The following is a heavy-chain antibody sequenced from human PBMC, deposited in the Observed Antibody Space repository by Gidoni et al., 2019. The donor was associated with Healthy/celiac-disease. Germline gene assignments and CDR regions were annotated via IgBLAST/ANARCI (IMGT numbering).Heavy chain of an antibody. J-gene: IGHJ4*02. V-gene: IGHV3-30*18. CDR2: ISYDGSNK. D-gene: IGHD1-26*01. Sequence: QVQLVESGGGVVQPGRSLRLPCAAAGFTFSSYGMHWVRQAPGKGLEWVAVISYDGSNKYYADSVKGRFTISRDNSKNTLYLQMNSLRAEDTAVYYCAKDLNDSGNDWGQGTLVTVSS. CDR1: GFTFSSYG. CDR3: AKDLNDSGND.